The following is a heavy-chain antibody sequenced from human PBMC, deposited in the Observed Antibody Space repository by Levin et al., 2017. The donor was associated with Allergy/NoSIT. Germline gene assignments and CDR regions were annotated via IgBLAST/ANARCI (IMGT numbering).Heavy chain of an antibody. Sequence: GESLKISCAASGFTFSSYWMSWVRQAPGKGLEWVANIKQDGSEKYYVDSVKGRFTISRDNAKNSLYLQMNSLRAEDTAVYYCAREVQLWLSDAFDIWGQGTMVTVSS. J-gene: IGHJ3*02. D-gene: IGHD5-18*01. CDR2: IKQDGSEK. V-gene: IGHV3-7*04. CDR3: AREVQLWLSDAFDI. CDR1: GFTFSSYW.